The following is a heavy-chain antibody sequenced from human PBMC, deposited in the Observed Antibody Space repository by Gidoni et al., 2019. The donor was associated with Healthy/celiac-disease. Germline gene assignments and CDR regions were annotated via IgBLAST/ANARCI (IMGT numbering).Heavy chain of an antibody. CDR3: AKDSEGDTDLDY. J-gene: IGHJ4*02. CDR2: ISGSGGST. Sequence: SGFTFSSYAMGWVRQAPGKGLEWVSAISGSGGSTYYADSVKGRFTISRDNSKNTLYLQMNSLRAEDTAVYYCAKDSEGDTDLDYWGQGTLVTVSS. CDR1: GFTFSSYA. D-gene: IGHD5-18*01. V-gene: IGHV3-23*01.